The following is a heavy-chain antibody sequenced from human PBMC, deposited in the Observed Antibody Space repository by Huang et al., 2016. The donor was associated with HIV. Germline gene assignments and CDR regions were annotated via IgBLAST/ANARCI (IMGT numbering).Heavy chain of an antibody. CDR2: MYRSGST. CDR3: ARHPYFYDASGFYFES. D-gene: IGHD3-22*01. J-gene: IGHJ4*02. V-gene: IGHV4-39*01. Sequence: HLQLQESVPGLVKPSETLTLTCTVSGGSIYIDDFYWGWIRQPPGKGLEWIGSMYRSGSTSYKRSLTNRVTMSVDTSNRQFSLKRSSVTAADTALYYCARHPYFYDASGFYFESWGQGTLVIVSS. CDR1: GGSIYIDDFY.